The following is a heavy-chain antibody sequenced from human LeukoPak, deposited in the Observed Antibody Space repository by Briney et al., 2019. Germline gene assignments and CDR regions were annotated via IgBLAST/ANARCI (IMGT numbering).Heavy chain of an antibody. V-gene: IGHV1-2*02. CDR2: INPNSGDT. J-gene: IGHJ4*02. CDR3: ASISHVWSGYYTAHFDY. D-gene: IGHD3-3*02. Sequence: ASVKVSCKTSGYTFTDYYMHWVRQAPGQGLEWMGWINPNSGDTNYEQKFQGRVTMTRDTSITTAYMELSRLKSDDTAVYYCASISHVWSGYYTAHFDYWGQGTLVTVSS. CDR1: GYTFTDYY.